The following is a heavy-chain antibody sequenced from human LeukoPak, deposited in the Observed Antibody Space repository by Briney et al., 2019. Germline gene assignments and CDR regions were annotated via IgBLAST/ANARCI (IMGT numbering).Heavy chain of an antibody. CDR2: VRYSGKT. CDR1: GGSISSSSSY. CDR3: ARHYYDSSVLAYYFDY. V-gene: IGHV4-39*01. D-gene: IGHD3-22*01. J-gene: IGHJ4*02. Sequence: PSETLSLTCTVSGGSISSSSSYWGWIRQPPGKGLEWIGSVRYSGKTYYNPSLKSRVTMSLDTSKNQFSLRLTSVTAADTAVYSCARHYYDSSVLAYYFDYWGQGTLVTVSS.